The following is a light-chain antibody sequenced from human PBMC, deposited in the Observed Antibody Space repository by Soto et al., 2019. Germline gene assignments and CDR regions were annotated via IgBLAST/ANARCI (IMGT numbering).Light chain of an antibody. CDR2: QVS. V-gene: IGLV2-14*01. J-gene: IGLJ1*01. CDR3: GSYTSSSPYV. CDR1: SSDLGGYNF. Sequence: QSALTQPASVSGSPGQSITISFTGTSSDLGGYNFVSWYQHHPGKAPKLMIYQVSNRPSGVSNRFSGSQSGNTASLTISGLQAEDEADYYCGSYTSSSPYVFGTGTKVTVL.